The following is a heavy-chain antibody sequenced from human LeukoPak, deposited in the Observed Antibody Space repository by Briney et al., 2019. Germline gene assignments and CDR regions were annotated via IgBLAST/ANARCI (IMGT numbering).Heavy chain of an antibody. CDR1: GFTFSSYA. CDR3: AKDRSCSSTSCYAYYYYYYGMDV. D-gene: IGHD2-2*01. CDR2: ISGSGGST. Sequence: GGSLRLSCAASGFTFSSYAMSWVRQAPGKGLEWVSAISGSGGSTYYADSVKGRFTLSRDNSKNTLYLQMNSLRAEDTAVYYCAKDRSCSSTSCYAYYYYYYGMDVWGQGTTVTVSS. V-gene: IGHV3-23*01. J-gene: IGHJ6*02.